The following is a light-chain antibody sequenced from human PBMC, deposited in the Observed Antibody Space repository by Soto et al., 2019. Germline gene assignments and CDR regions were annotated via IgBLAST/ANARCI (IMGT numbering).Light chain of an antibody. CDR1: QSVSSNY. CDR3: QQYGSSPPYT. J-gene: IGKJ2*01. Sequence: EIVLTQSPGTLSLSPGEGATVSCRASQSVSSNYLAWYQQKPGQAPRLLIFGASNRASDIPDRFSGSGSGTDFTLTISRLEPEDFAVYYCQQYGSSPPYTFGQGTKLEIK. CDR2: GAS. V-gene: IGKV3-20*01.